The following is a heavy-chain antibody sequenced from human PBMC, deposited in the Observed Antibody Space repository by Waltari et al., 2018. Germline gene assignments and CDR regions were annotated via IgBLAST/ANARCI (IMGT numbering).Heavy chain of an antibody. CDR2: ISNSGSTM. J-gene: IGHJ6*03. CDR1: GFSFSNYE. V-gene: IGHV3-48*03. Sequence: EMQVVESGGGLVQPGGSRRLSCEASGFSFSNYELNWIRQAPGKGLEWVSYISNSGSTMYYADSVKGRFTISRDNAKNSLYLEMNSLRAEDTAIYYCARPSTEYYYYYYYMDVWGKGTTVTVS. CDR3: ARPSTEYYYYYYYMDV.